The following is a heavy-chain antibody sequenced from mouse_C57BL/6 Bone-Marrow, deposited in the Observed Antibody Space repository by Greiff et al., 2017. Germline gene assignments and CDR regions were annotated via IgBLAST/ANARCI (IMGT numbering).Heavy chain of an antibody. J-gene: IGHJ3*01. V-gene: IGHV14-4*01. CDR1: GFNIKDDY. Sequence: EVQLQQSGAELVRPGASVKLSCIASGFNIKDDYMHWVKQRPEQGLEWIGWIDPENGDTEYASKFQGKATITADTSSNTAYLQLSSLTSEDTAVYYCTTYDYAWFAYWGQGTLVTVSA. D-gene: IGHD2-4*01. CDR3: TTYDYAWFAY. CDR2: IDPENGDT.